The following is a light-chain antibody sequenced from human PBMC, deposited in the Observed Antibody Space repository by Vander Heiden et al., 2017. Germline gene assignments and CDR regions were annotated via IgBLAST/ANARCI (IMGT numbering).Light chain of an antibody. CDR2: PDD. Sequence: SYELTQPPSGSVSPGQTASITCSGDKMGDKYSFWYQQRPGQSPVLVIYPDDKRPSGIPERFSGSNSGNTATLTISGTQAMDEGDYYCQAWDSSTGGVFGTGTKVTVL. CDR3: QAWDSSTGGV. J-gene: IGLJ1*01. V-gene: IGLV3-1*01. CDR1: KMGDKY.